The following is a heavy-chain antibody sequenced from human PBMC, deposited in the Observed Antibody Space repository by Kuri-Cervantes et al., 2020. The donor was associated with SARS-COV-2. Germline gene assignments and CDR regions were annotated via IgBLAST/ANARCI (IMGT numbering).Heavy chain of an antibody. V-gene: IGHV4-39*02. Sequence: GSLRLSCTVSGGSISSSSYYWGWIRQPPGKGLEWIGSIYYSGSTYYNPSLKSRVTISVDTSKNQFSLKLSSVTAADTAVYYCARELTGDLDVWGKGTTVTVSS. J-gene: IGHJ6*04. CDR2: IYYSGST. CDR1: GGSISSSSYY. D-gene: IGHD7-27*01. CDR3: ARELTGDLDV.